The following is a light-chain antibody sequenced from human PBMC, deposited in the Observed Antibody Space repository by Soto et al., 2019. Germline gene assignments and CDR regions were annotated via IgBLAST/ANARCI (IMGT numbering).Light chain of an antibody. V-gene: IGKV1D-12*01. Sequence: DIQMTQSPSSVSASIEDRVTITCRASQGVRSWLAWYQQKPGKAPKLLIYAASTLQSGVTSRFSGSGSGTDFTLTISSLQPEDFSTYYCQQAGRFPLTYGGGTKVEIK. CDR1: QGVRSW. J-gene: IGKJ4*01. CDR2: AAS. CDR3: QQAGRFPLT.